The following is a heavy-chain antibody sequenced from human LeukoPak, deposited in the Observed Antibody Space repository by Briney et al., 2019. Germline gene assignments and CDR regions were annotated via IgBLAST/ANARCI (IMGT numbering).Heavy chain of an antibody. D-gene: IGHD6-19*01. V-gene: IGHV3-11*06. CDR2: ISSSSSYR. CDR1: GFTFSDYY. Sequence: GGSLRLSCAASGFTFSDYYMSWIRQAPGKGLEWVSYISSSSSYRDYADSVKGRFTISTDNAKNSLYLQMNNLRAEDTAVYYCARDLSPFNARAVAGQDYWGQGTLVTVSS. CDR3: ARDLSPFNARAVAGQDY. J-gene: IGHJ4*02.